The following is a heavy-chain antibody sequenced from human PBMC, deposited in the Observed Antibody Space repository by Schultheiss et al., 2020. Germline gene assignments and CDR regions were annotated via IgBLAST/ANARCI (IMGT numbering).Heavy chain of an antibody. CDR2: INPKTGAT. D-gene: IGHD5-18*01. J-gene: IGHJ4*02. CDR3: ARVKVRDGYSDGPNHLLGN. V-gene: IGHV1-2*02. CDR1: GYTFTGYY. Sequence: ASVKVSCKASGYTFTGYYMHWVRQAPGQGLEWMGWINPKTGATHYARNFEGRVTMTRNTSIRTAYMELSSLRSEDTAVYYCARVKVRDGYSDGPNHLLGNWGQGTLVTVSS.